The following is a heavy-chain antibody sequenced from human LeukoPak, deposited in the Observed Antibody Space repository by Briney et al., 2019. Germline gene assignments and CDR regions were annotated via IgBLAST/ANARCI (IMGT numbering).Heavy chain of an antibody. Sequence: GESLKISCKGSGYSFTSYWIGWVRQMPGKGLEWMGIIYPRDSDTRYSPSFQGQVPISDDKSISTAYLQCSSLKASDTAMYYCARLNSSGWYGEYWGQGTLETVSS. V-gene: IGHV5-51*01. CDR1: GYSFTSYW. J-gene: IGHJ4*01. D-gene: IGHD6-19*01. CDR3: ARLNSSGWYGEY. CDR2: IYPRDSDT.